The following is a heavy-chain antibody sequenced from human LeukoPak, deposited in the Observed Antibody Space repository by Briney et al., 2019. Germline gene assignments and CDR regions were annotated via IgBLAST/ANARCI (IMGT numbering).Heavy chain of an antibody. Sequence: PWGSLRLSCAASGFTFSNYAMHWVRQAPGKGLEWVAVISYDGSNKYYTDSVKGRFTISGDSSKNTLYLQMNSLRAEDTAVYYCARLNIEYYDYVWGSYLYFDYWGQGTLVTVSS. D-gene: IGHD3-16*01. CDR2: ISYDGSNK. V-gene: IGHV3-30*04. J-gene: IGHJ4*02. CDR1: GFTFSNYA. CDR3: ARLNIEYYDYVWGSYLYFDY.